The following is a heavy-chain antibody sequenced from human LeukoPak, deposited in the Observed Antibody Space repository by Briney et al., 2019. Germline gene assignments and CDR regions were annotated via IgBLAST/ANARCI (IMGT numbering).Heavy chain of an antibody. CDR1: GGSFSGYY. CDR2: INHSGST. J-gene: IGHJ5*02. D-gene: IGHD6-6*01. CDR3: ARGPSARRWFDP. Sequence: SETLSLTCAVYGGSFSGYYWSWIRQPPGKGLEWIGKINHSGSTNYNPSLKSRVTISVDTSKNQFSLKLSSVTAADTAVYYCARGPSARRWFDPWGQGTLVTVSS. V-gene: IGHV4-34*01.